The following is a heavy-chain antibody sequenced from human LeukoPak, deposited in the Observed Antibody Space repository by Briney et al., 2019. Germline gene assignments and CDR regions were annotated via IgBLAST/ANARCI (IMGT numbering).Heavy chain of an antibody. D-gene: IGHD3-22*01. CDR3: ARVHSSAPTYYYDSSGYYGI. CDR2: IYTSGST. CDR1: GGSLSSGRDY. Sequence: SQTLSLTCNVSGGSLSSGRDYWSWIRQPAGKGLEWIGRIYTSGSTNYNPPFKSRVNISVDTSKNQFSLKLSSVTAADTAVYYCARVHSSAPTYYYDSSGYYGIWGQGTMVTVSS. J-gene: IGHJ3*02. V-gene: IGHV4-61*02.